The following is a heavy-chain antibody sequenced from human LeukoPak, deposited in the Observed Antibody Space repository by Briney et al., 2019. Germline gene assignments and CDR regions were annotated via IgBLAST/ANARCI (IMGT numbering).Heavy chain of an antibody. D-gene: IGHD3-16*02. Sequence: PSETLSLTCTVSGGSISSSSYYWGWIRQPPGKGLEWIGSIYYSGSTYYNPSLKSRVTISVDTSKNQFSLKLSSVTAADTAVYYCARLRDYDYVWGSYRSYYFDYWGQGTLVTVSS. CDR1: GGSISSSSYY. CDR3: ARLRDYDYVWGSYRSYYFDY. J-gene: IGHJ4*02. V-gene: IGHV4-39*07. CDR2: IYYSGST.